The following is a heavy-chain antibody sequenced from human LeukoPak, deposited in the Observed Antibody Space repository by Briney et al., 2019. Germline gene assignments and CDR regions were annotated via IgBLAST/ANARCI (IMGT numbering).Heavy chain of an antibody. CDR3: ARKTYGSGNYAIDY. J-gene: IGHJ4*02. V-gene: IGHV3-48*01. CDR1: GFTFSSYS. D-gene: IGHD3-10*01. Sequence: GGSLRLSCAASGFTFSSYSMNWVRQAPGKGLEWVSYISSSSSTIYYADSVKGRFTISRDNAKNSLYLQMNSLRAEDTAVYYCARKTYGSGNYAIDYWGQGTLVTVSS. CDR2: ISSSSSTI.